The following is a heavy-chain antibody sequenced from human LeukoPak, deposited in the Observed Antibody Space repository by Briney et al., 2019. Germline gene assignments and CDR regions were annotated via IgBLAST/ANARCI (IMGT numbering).Heavy chain of an antibody. Sequence: GGSLRLSCAASGFTFKSYGMHWVRQAPGKGLEWVAAISYDGSNKHYADSVKGRFTISRDNAKNSLYLQMNSLRAEDTAVYYCARRYCSSTSCTLDYWGQGTLVSVSS. V-gene: IGHV3-30*03. CDR2: ISYDGSNK. CDR1: GFTFKSYG. J-gene: IGHJ4*02. D-gene: IGHD2-2*01. CDR3: ARRYCSSTSCTLDY.